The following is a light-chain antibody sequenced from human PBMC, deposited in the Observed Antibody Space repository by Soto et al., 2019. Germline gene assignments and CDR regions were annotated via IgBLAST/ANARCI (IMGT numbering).Light chain of an antibody. J-gene: IGLJ2*01. V-gene: IGLV2-23*01. Sequence: QSVLTQPASVSGSPGQSITISCTGTSSDVGYYNLVSWYQQHPGKAPKLMIYEGSKRPSGVSNRFSASKSGNTASLTISGLQAEDEADYFCCSYAGSGTLFGGGTKLTVL. CDR1: SSDVGYYNL. CDR3: CSYAGSGTL. CDR2: EGS.